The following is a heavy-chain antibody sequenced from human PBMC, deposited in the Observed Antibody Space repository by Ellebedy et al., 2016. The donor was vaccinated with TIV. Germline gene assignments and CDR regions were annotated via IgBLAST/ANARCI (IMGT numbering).Heavy chain of an antibody. J-gene: IGHJ4*02. CDR2: INHSGST. V-gene: IGHV4-34*01. D-gene: IGHD6-19*01. Sequence: MPSETLSLTCAVHGGSLSSDYWRWLRQSPEKGLEWIGAINHSGSTSYNPSLKSRVSISVDTPKKQFSLKLSSVTAADTAVYYCARAFQYSSGWAFDYWGQGTLVTVSS. CDR3: ARAFQYSSGWAFDY. CDR1: GGSLSSDY.